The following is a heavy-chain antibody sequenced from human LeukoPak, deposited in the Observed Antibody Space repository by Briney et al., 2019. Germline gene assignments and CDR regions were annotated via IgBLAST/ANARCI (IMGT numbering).Heavy chain of an antibody. CDR3: ASHIAAAGFPFGY. V-gene: IGHV3-30*09. Sequence: PGGSLRLSCAASEFTFSVYTMHWVRQSPGKGLEWVSVISYDGRSKYYADSVKGRFAISRDNSKSRLFLQMNNLTDEDTAIYYCASHIAAAGFPFGYWGQGTLVIVSS. J-gene: IGHJ4*02. CDR1: EFTFSVYT. CDR2: ISYDGRSK. D-gene: IGHD6-13*01.